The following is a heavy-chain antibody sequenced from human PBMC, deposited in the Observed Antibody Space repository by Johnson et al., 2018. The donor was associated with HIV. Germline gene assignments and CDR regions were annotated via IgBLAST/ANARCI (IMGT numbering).Heavy chain of an antibody. V-gene: IGHV3-30*04. Sequence: QVQLVESGGGVVQPGRSLRLSCAASGFTFSIYAMHWVRQAPAKGLEWVAVISYDGSDKYYADSVKGRFTISRDNAKNSLYLQMNSLRAEDTAVYYCARDHLRRSHAFDIWGQGTMVTVSS. CDR2: ISYDGSDK. CDR3: ARDHLRRSHAFDI. J-gene: IGHJ3*02. CDR1: GFTFSIYA. D-gene: IGHD2-15*01.